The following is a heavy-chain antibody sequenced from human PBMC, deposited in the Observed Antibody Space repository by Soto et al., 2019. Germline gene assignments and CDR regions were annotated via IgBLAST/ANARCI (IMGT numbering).Heavy chain of an antibody. V-gene: IGHV3-74*01. D-gene: IGHD3-10*01. CDR2: INTDGRGT. CDR3: VRDRRGDQHYFDY. CDR1: GFIFSGDW. J-gene: IGHJ4*02. Sequence: EVQLVESGGGLAQPGGSLRLSCAASGFIFSGDWMHWVRQAPGKGLVWVSRINTDGRGTDYADSVKGRFTISRDNAKNLVYWQMNSLRAEDTAVYYWVRDRRGDQHYFDYWGQGNMVTVSS.